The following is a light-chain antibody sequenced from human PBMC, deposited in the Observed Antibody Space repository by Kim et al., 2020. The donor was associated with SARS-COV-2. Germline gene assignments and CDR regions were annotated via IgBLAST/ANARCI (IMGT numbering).Light chain of an antibody. CDR1: ALPKQY. V-gene: IGLV3-25*03. Sequence: VSPGQTARITCSGDALPKQYAYWYQQKPGQAPVLVIYKDSERPSGSPERFSGSSSGTTVTLTISGVQAEDEADYYCQSADSSGTYEFGGGTQLTVL. CDR3: QSADSSGTYE. J-gene: IGLJ2*01. CDR2: KDS.